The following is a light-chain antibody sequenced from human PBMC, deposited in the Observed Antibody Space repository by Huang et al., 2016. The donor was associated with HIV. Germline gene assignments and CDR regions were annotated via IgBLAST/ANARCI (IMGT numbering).Light chain of an antibody. CDR1: QSISEY. CDR2: QAS. J-gene: IGKJ4*01. CDR3: QQYSTYSPLT. Sequence: DIQMTQSPSTLSAFVGDRVTITCRASQSISEYLAWYQQKPGAAPKVLIYQASTLETGVPSMFSGSGFGTEFTLTISSLQPDDFATYYCQQYSTYSPLTFGGGTKVENK. V-gene: IGKV1-5*03.